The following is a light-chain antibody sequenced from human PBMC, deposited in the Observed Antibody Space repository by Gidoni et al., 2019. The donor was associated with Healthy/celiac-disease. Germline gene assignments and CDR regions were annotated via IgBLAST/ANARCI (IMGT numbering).Light chain of an antibody. CDR3: RQYGSSTLLT. J-gene: IGKJ3*01. Sequence: GTLSLSSAEGDTLTSRASQSVSSSYLAWYQQKPGQAPRLLIYGAATSATGIPERFIGSGSGTDVTITTIRLQPEDVAVYYCRQYGSSTLLTFGPGTKVDIK. V-gene: IGKV3-20*01. CDR1: QSVSSSY. CDR2: GAA.